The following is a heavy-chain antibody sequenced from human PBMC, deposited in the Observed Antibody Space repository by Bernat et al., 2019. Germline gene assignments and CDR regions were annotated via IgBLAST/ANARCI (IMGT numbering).Heavy chain of an antibody. CDR3: AKVDSGFDMSFDC. V-gene: IGHV3-23*04. D-gene: IGHD5-12*01. CDR1: GFTFSSYV. J-gene: IGHJ4*02. Sequence: EVQLVESGGGLVQPGGSLRLSCAASGFTFSSYVMSWVRQAPGKGLEWVSTISGSGDSTYYADSVKGRFTISRDNSKNTLYFQMNSLRVEDTAVYYCAKVDSGFDMSFDCWGQGSLVTVSS. CDR2: ISGSGDST.